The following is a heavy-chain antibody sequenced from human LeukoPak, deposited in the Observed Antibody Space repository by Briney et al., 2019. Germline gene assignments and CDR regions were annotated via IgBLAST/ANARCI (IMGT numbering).Heavy chain of an antibody. CDR1: GFTSSVYE. J-gene: IGHJ4*02. CDR2: ISSSGTTT. Sequence: GGSLRLSCAASGFTSSVYEMHWGRQAPGKGLEWISDISSSGTTTYYADSVKGRFTISRDNTKNSLYLQMNRLRVEDTAVYYCMTLTGASHFDYWGQGTLVTVSS. D-gene: IGHD7-27*01. V-gene: IGHV3-48*03. CDR3: MTLTGASHFDY.